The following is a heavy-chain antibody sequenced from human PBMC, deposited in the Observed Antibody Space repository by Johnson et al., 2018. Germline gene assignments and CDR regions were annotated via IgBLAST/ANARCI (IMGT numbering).Heavy chain of an antibody. CDR1: GITFSGSA. D-gene: IGHD5-24*01. CDR3: SVLQWGAFDI. CDR2: IRSKANSYAT. V-gene: IGHV3-73*01. J-gene: IGHJ3*02. Sequence: VQLQESGGGLVQPGGSLRLSCAASGITFSGSAMHWVRQASGQGLEWVGRIRSKANSYATAYAASVKGRFTISRDDSKNTAYLQMNSLKTEDTAVYYRSVLQWGAFDIWGQGTMVTVSS.